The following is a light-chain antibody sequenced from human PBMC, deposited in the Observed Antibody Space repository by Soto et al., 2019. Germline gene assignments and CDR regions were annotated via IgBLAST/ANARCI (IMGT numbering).Light chain of an antibody. CDR3: STYTSSRTR. V-gene: IGLV2-14*03. CDR1: SSDIGGYIY. Sequence: QSAPTQPASVSGSPGQSITISCTGTSSDIGGYIYVSWYQHHPGKAPKLLIYDVSNRPSGVSNRFSGSKSGNTASLTISGLQVEDEADYFCSTYTSSRTRFGGGTKLTVL. CDR2: DVS. J-gene: IGLJ2*01.